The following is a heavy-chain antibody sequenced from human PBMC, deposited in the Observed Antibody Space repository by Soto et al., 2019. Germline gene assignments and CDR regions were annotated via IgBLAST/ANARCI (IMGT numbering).Heavy chain of an antibody. V-gene: IGHV5-51*01. Sequence: PGESLKISCKGSGYSFTNYWIGWVRQMPGKGLEWMGIIYPGDSDIRSSPSFQGQVTISADKSISTAYLRWSSLKASDTAMYYCAGPRINYAMDVWGQGTTVTVSS. CDR3: AGPRINYAMDV. D-gene: IGHD3-16*01. CDR1: GYSFTNYW. CDR2: IYPGDSDI. J-gene: IGHJ6*02.